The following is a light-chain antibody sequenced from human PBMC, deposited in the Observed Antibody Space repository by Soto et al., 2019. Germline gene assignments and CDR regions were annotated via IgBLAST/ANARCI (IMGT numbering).Light chain of an antibody. J-gene: IGLJ1*01. Sequence: QSVLTQPPSASGSPGQSVTISCTGTKNDVGFYDFVSWYQHHPGKAPRLIIYEVVQRPSGVPDRFSGPKSGNTASLTVSGLQAADEADYFCKSYAGSNTYVFGSGTKVTV. CDR1: KNDVGFYDF. CDR2: EVV. V-gene: IGLV2-8*01. CDR3: KSYAGSNTYV.